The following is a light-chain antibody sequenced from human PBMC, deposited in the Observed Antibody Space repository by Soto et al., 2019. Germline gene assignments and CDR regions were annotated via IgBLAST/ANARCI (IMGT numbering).Light chain of an antibody. CDR3: HQRQSWPRT. J-gene: IGKJ1*01. CDR2: DAS. Sequence: EIVLTQSPATLSLSPGERASLSCRASQSVSIYLAWYQQKPGQAPRLLISDASNRAAGIPARFSASGSGTDFTLTISDVQPEDFALYYCHQRQSWPRTFGQGTKVDI. V-gene: IGKV3-11*01. CDR1: QSVSIY.